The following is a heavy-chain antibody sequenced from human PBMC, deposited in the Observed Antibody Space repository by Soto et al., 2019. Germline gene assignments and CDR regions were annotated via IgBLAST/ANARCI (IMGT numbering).Heavy chain of an antibody. CDR2: ISSGSSDT. V-gene: IGHV3-21*01. CDR1: GFAFSRVS. CDR3: ARVAY. Sequence: PWGSLRLSCEASGFAFSRVSMNFFRQVPGKWLEWVASISSGSSDTWYADSVKGRFIISRDNAQNSLFLQMNTLRPEDTAMYYCARVAYWGPGTQVTVSS. J-gene: IGHJ4*02.